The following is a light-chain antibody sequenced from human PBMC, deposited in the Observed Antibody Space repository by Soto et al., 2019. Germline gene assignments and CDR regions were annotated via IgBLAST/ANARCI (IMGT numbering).Light chain of an antibody. V-gene: IGKV1-39*01. CDR3: QHIYHTPWT. CDR1: QSISTY. J-gene: IGKJ1*01. CDR2: AAF. Sequence: DIRVTQSPSSLSASVGDRGTITCRTSQSISTYLNWYQQRPGKATKLLIKAAFSVQSTVPSRFSGIGSGTDFTLTITSPEPEDLATYYCQHIYHTPWTFGQGTKVEIK.